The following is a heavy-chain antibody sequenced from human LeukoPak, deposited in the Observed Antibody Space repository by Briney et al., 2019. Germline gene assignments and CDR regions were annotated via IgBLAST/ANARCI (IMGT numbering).Heavy chain of an antibody. J-gene: IGHJ4*02. CDR3: ARGNYNWNYDY. Sequence: PSETLSLTCSVSGGSISLSYYYWGWIRQPPGKALEWIGSVYYSGTTSYNPLLKSRVTISVDMSKNHFSLRLSSVTAADTAMYYCARGNYNWNYDYWGQGTLVTVSS. V-gene: IGHV4-39*07. CDR2: VYYSGTT. CDR1: GGSISLSYYY. D-gene: IGHD1-7*01.